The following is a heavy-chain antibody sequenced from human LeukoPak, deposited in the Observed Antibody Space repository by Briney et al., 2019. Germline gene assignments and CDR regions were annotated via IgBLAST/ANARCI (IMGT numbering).Heavy chain of an antibody. CDR3: ARFARPDTAMDPLYYDYYGMDV. CDR1: GYTFTSYG. J-gene: IGHJ6*02. D-gene: IGHD5-18*01. CDR2: ISAYNGNT. Sequence: ASVKVSCKASGYTFTSYGISWVRQAPGQGLEWMGWISAYNGNTNYAQKLQGRVTMTTDTSTSTAYMELRSLRSDDTAVYYCARFARPDTAMDPLYYDYYGMDVWGQGTTVTVSS. V-gene: IGHV1-18*01.